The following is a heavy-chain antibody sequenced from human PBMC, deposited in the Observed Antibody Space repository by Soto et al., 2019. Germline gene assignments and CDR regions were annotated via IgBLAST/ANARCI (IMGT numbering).Heavy chain of an antibody. D-gene: IGHD2-15*01. CDR2: MNPNSGNT. J-gene: IGHJ4*02. CDR3: ARGGPGYCSGGSCPTFDY. CDR1: GYTFTSYD. Sequence: ASVKVSCKASGYTFTSYDINWVLQATGQGLEWMGWMNPNSGNTGYAQKFQGRVTMTRNTSISTAYMELSSLRSEDTAVYYCARGGPGYCSGGSCPTFDYWGQGTLVTVYS. V-gene: IGHV1-8*01.